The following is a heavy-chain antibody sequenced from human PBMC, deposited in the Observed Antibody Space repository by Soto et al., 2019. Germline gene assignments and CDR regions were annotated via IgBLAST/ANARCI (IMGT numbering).Heavy chain of an antibody. D-gene: IGHD6-6*01. CDR1: GFSLSTSGVG. CDR2: IYWDDDK. Sequence: QITLKESGPTLVKPTQPLTLTCTFSGFSLSTSGVGVGWIRQPSGKALEWLALIYWDDDKRDSPSLKSRLTITKHTSKNQVVLTMTNMDPVDTAAYYCAHSPYSSSSYYFDYWGQGTLVTVSS. J-gene: IGHJ4*02. V-gene: IGHV2-5*02. CDR3: AHSPYSSSSYYFDY.